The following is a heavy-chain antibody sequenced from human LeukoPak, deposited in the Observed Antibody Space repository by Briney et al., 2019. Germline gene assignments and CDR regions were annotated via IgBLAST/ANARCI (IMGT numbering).Heavy chain of an antibody. V-gene: IGHV3-23*01. J-gene: IGHJ4*02. D-gene: IGHD3-22*01. CDR3: ARESFYYDSSGYFDF. CDR1: GFTFSSYG. CDR2: ISGSGGSN. Sequence: GGSLRLSCAASGFTFSSYGMSWVRQAPGKGLEWVSAISGSGGSNYYADSVKGRFTVSRDNAKNSLFLQMNSLRAEDTALYYCARESFYYDSSGYFDFWGQGTLVTVSS.